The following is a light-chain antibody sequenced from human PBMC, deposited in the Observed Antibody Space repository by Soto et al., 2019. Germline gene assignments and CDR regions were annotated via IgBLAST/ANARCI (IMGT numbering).Light chain of an antibody. Sequence: QSALTQPRSVSGSPGQSVTISCTGTSSDVGGYNSVSWYQQHPGKAPKLMIYAVTKRPSGVPARFSGSKSGNTASLTISGLQAEDEADYYCCSYAGSNNFVFGTGTKLTVL. J-gene: IGLJ1*01. CDR3: CSYAGSNNFV. CDR1: SSDVGGYNS. V-gene: IGLV2-11*01. CDR2: AVT.